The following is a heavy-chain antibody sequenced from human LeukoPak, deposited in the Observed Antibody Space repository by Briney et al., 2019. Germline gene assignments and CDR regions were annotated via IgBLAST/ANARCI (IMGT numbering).Heavy chain of an antibody. J-gene: IGHJ4*02. V-gene: IGHV4-34*01. CDR2: INHSGST. D-gene: IGHD3-22*01. CDR1: GGSFSGYY. CDR3: ARDEYYYDSSGSFDY. Sequence: PSETLSLTCAVYGGSFSGYYWNWIRQPPGKGLEWIGDINHSGSTNYNPSLKSRVTISVDTSKNQFSLELSSVTAADTAVYYCARDEYYYDSSGSFDYWGQGTLVTVSS.